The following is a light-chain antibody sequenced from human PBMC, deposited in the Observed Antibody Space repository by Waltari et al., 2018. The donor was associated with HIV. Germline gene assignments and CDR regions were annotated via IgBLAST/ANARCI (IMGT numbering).Light chain of an antibody. Sequence: QSVLTQPPSASGTPGQRVTISCSGSNFNIGRNLVYWYQQFPGSAPKLLISTNRQRPSWVPDRFSGSKSGTSASLAISGLRSEDEADYYCAVWDDSLTGRVFGGGTKLTVL. CDR3: AVWDDSLTGRV. CDR2: TNR. J-gene: IGLJ3*02. V-gene: IGLV1-47*01. CDR1: NFNIGRNL.